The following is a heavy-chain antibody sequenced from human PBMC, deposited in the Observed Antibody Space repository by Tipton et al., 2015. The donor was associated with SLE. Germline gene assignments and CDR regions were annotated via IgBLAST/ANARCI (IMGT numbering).Heavy chain of an antibody. D-gene: IGHD4/OR15-4a*01. V-gene: IGHV1-69*05. J-gene: IGHJ3*02. CDR1: GGTFSSYA. CDR3: AISWRILAKYAFDI. CDR2: IIPIFGTA. Sequence: SGPEVKKPGSSVKVSCKASGGTFSSYAISWVRQAPGQGLEWMGGIIPIFGTANYAQKFQGRVTITTDESTSTAYMELSSLRSEDTAVYYCAISWRILAKYAFDIWGQGTMVTVSS.